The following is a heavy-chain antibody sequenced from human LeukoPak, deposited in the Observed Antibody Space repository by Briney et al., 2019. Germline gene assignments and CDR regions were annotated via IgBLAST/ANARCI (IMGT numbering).Heavy chain of an antibody. CDR2: IYYSGST. Sequence: SQTLSLTCTVSGGSISSGGYYWSWIRQHPGKGLEWIGYIYYSGSTYYNPSLKSRVTISVDTSKNQFSLKLSSVTAADTAVYYCARVSEPASDWFDPWGQGTLVTVSS. D-gene: IGHD1-14*01. J-gene: IGHJ5*02. CDR1: GGSISSGGYY. V-gene: IGHV4-31*03. CDR3: ARVSEPASDWFDP.